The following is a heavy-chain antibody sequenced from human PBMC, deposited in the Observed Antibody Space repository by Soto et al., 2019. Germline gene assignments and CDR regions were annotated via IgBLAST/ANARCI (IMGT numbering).Heavy chain of an antibody. J-gene: IGHJ4*02. CDR3: ARLKQLGAGYFDY. CDR2: IYHSGST. D-gene: IGHD6-6*01. Sequence: PSETLCLTGAVSCGSIISGGYSWSWIRQPPGKGLEWIGYIYHSGSTYYNPSLKSRVTISVDRSKNQFSLKLSSVTAADTAVYYCARLKQLGAGYFDYWGQGTLVTVSS. CDR1: CGSIISGGYS. V-gene: IGHV4-30-2*01.